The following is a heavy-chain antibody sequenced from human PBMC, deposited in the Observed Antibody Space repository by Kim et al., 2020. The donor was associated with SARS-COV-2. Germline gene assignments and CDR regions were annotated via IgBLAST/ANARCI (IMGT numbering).Heavy chain of an antibody. J-gene: IGHJ5*02. CDR2: ISSSGSSTI. Sequence: GGSLRLSCAASGFTFSSYEMNWVRQAPGKGLEWVSYISSSGSSTIYYADSVKGRFTISRDNAKNSLYLQMNSLRAEDTAVYYCARGRTYSYDHDWFDPWGQGTLVTVSS. V-gene: IGHV3-48*03. CDR1: GFTFSSYE. D-gene: IGHD5-18*01. CDR3: ARGRTYSYDHDWFDP.